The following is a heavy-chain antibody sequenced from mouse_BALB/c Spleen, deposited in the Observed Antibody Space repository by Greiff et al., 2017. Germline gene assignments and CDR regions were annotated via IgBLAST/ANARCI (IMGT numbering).Heavy chain of an antibody. V-gene: IGHV2-9*02. D-gene: IGHD2-4*01. Sequence: QVQLKESGPGLVAPSQSLSITCTVSGFSLTSYGVHWVRQPPGKGLEWLGVIWAGGSTNYNSALMSRLSISKDNSKSQVFLKMNSLQTDDTAMYYCARDQEGLRDGFAYWGQGTLVTVSA. CDR2: IWAGGST. CDR3: ARDQEGLRDGFAY. J-gene: IGHJ3*01. CDR1: GFSLTSYG.